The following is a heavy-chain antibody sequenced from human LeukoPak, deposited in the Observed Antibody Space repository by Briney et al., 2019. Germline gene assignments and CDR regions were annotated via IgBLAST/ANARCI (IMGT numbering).Heavy chain of an antibody. CDR1: GFTFSSYA. Sequence: GGSLRLSCAASGFTFSSYAMSWVRQAPGKGLEWVSYISSSGSTIYYADSVKGRFTISRDNAKNSLYLQMNSLRAEDTAVYYCAKLGRNYFDYWGQGTLVTVSS. CDR2: ISSSGSTI. V-gene: IGHV3-48*04. J-gene: IGHJ4*02. CDR3: AKLGRNYFDY. D-gene: IGHD3-10*01.